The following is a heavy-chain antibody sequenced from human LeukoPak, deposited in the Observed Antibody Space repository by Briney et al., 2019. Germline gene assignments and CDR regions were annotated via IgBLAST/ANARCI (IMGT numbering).Heavy chain of an antibody. CDR1: GYTFTSYD. CDR2: MNPNSGNT. J-gene: IGHJ4*02. Sequence: GASVRVSSKDSGYTFTSYDINTVPPAPGQGLERMGWMNPNSGNTGYAQKFQGRVTMPRNTSISTAYMELSSLRSEDTAVYYCATSGWYFDYWGQGTLVTVSS. V-gene: IGHV1-8*01. D-gene: IGHD6-19*01. CDR3: ATSGWYFDY.